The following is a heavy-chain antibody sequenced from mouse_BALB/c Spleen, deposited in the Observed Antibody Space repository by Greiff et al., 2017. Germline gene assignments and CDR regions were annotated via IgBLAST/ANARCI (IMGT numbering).Heavy chain of an antibody. CDR2: ISYDGSN. D-gene: IGHD1-1*01. CDR1: GYSITSGYY. J-gene: IGHJ3*01. Sequence: EVQRVESGPGLVKPSQSLSLTCSVTGYSITSGYYWNWIRQFPGNKLEWMGYISYDGSNNYNPSLKNRISITRDTSKNQFFLKLNSVTTEDTATYYCARDYYGSRFAYWGQGTLVTVSA. V-gene: IGHV3-6*02. CDR3: ARDYYGSRFAY.